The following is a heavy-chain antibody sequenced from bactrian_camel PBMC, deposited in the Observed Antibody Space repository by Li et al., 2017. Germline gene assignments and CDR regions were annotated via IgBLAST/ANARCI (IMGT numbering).Heavy chain of an antibody. D-gene: IGHD3*01. V-gene: IGHV3S42*01. CDR1: GYRYSTYC. CDR3: AASGGQLGRWCYEFPVNWVSWLYN. J-gene: IGHJ4*01. Sequence: DVQLVESGGGLVQPGGSLRLSCVVSGYRYSTYCMGWFRQVPGNEREPLASIDSDGRTSVADSVKGRFTISQDGAKNTLYLHMNNLKPEDTAMYHCAASGGQLGRWCYEFPVNWVSWLYNWGQGTQVTVS. CDR2: IDSDGRT.